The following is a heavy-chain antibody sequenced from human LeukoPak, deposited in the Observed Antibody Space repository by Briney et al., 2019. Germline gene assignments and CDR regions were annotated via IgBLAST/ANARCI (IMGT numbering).Heavy chain of an antibody. CDR3: ARTYSRGGSCHFDY. D-gene: IGHD2-15*01. V-gene: IGHV4-59*08. J-gene: IGHJ4*02. CDR2: ISYSGST. Sequence: SETLSLTCTVSGGSISGYYWSWIPQPPGKGLEWIGYISYSGSTDSNPSLKSRVTISVDTSKNQISLKLSSVTAADTAVYYCARTYSRGGSCHFDYWGQGTLVTVSS. CDR1: GGSISGYY.